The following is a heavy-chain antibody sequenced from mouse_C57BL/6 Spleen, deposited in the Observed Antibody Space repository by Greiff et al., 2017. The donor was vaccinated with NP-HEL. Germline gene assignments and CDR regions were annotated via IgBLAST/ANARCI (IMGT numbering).Heavy chain of an antibody. CDR2: ISYSGST. D-gene: IGHD1-2*01. V-gene: IGHV3-2*02. J-gene: IGHJ2*01. Sequence: DVKLQESGPGLVKPSQSLSLTCTVTGYSITSGYGWNWIRQFPGNKLEWMGYISYSGSTNYNTSLKSRISITRDTSKNQFFLQLNSVTTEDTATYYWARTARIKYWGQGTTLTVSS. CDR3: ARTARIKY. CDR1: GYSITSGYG.